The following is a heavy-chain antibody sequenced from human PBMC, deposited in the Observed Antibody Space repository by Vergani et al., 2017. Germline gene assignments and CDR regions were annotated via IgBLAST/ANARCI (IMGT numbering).Heavy chain of an antibody. J-gene: IGHJ4*02. CDR1: GGSISSYY. V-gene: IGHV4-59*12. Sequence: QVQLQESGPGLVKPSETLSLTCTVSGGSISSYYWSWIRQPPGKGLEWIGYIYYSGSTNYNPSLKSRVTISVDTSKNQFSLKLSSVTAADTAVYYCARGVYYFTYYYDSSGYYYLDYWGQGTLVTVSS. CDR3: ARGVYYFTYYYDSSGYYYLDY. D-gene: IGHD3-22*01. CDR2: IYYSGST.